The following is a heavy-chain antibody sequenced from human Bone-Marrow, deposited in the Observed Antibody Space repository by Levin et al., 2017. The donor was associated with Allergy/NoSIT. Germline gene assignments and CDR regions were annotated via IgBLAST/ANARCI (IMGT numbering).Heavy chain of an antibody. CDR1: GFTFSSYS. Sequence: KPGGSLRLSCAASGFTFSSYSMNWVRQAPGKGLEWVSSISSSSSYIYYADSVKGRFTISRDNAKNSLYLQMNSLRAEDTAVYYCARAPGYCSGGSCYIDYWGQGTLVTVSS. CDR3: ARAPGYCSGGSCYIDY. D-gene: IGHD2-15*01. J-gene: IGHJ4*02. CDR2: ISSSSSYI. V-gene: IGHV3-21*01.